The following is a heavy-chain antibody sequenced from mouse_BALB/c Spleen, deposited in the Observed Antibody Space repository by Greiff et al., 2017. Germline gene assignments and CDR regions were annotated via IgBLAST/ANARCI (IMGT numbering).Heavy chain of an antibody. V-gene: IGHV1-15*01. D-gene: IGHD2-4*01. J-gene: IGHJ2*01. CDR3: TVYDYDNYFDY. CDR1: GYTFTDYE. Sequence: VQLQQSGAELVRPGASVTLSCKASGYTFTDYEMHWVKQTPVHGLEWIGAIDPETGGTAYNQKFKGKATLTADKSSSTAYMELRSLTSEDSAVYYCTVYDYDNYFDYWGQGTTLTVSS. CDR2: IDPETGGT.